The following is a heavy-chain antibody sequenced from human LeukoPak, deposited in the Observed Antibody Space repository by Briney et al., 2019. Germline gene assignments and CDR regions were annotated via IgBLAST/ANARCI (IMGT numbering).Heavy chain of an antibody. J-gene: IGHJ5*02. V-gene: IGHV3-23*01. CDR3: AKVPYSGSDNWFDP. CDR1: GFTFSSYA. Sequence: GGSLRLSCAASGFTFSSYAMSWVRQAPGKVLDWVSAISGSGGSTYYADSVKGRFTISRDNSKNTLYLQMNSLRAEDTAVYYCAKVPYSGSDNWFDPWGQGTLVTVSS. D-gene: IGHD1-26*01. CDR2: ISGSGGST.